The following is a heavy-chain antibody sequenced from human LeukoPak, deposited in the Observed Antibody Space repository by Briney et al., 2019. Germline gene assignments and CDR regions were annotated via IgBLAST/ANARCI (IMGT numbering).Heavy chain of an antibody. CDR1: GLSIRSYA. CDR3: ARVRGLSGYALEY. CDR2: ISYDGSST. Sequence: HPGGSLRLSCAASGLSIRSYAMHWVRQAPGKGLDWVAGISYDGSSTYYADSVKGRFTVSRDSSTNTVYLQMSSLRGEDTAVYYCARVRGLSGYALEYWGQGTLVTVSS. D-gene: IGHD5-12*01. V-gene: IGHV3-30*14. J-gene: IGHJ4*02.